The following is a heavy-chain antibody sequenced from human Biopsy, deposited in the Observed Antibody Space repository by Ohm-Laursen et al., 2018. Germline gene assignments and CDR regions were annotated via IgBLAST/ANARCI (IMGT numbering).Heavy chain of an antibody. CDR1: GYAVNDYF. V-gene: IGHV1-2*02. CDR2: ISPYSGGT. J-gene: IGHJ3*01. D-gene: IGHD3-16*01. Sequence: ASVKVSCKGSGYAVNDYFLHWLRQAPGQGPEWMGWISPYSGGTNYAQKFQGRVTMTTDTSTSTVYLELRRLISDDTAVYYRARDIMNRIAGLVARSDVFDVWGQGTLVTVSS. CDR3: ARDIMNRIAGLVARSDVFDV.